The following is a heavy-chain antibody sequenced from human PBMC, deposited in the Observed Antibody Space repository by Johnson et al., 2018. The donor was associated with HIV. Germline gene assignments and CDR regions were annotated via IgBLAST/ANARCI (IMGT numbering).Heavy chain of an antibody. D-gene: IGHD4-17*01. CDR2: ISFSG. J-gene: IGHJ3*02. Sequence: VQLVESGGGLVQPGGSLRLSCGASPFTFNSNATSWVRQAPVKGLDWVSLISFSGGKGRFTISRDNAKKSLYLQMNSLRVEDTAVYYCARESTPWGGDYVGYGLDIWGQGTMVTVSS. CDR1: PFTFNSNA. CDR3: ARESTPWGGDYVGYGLDI. V-gene: IGHV3-48*04.